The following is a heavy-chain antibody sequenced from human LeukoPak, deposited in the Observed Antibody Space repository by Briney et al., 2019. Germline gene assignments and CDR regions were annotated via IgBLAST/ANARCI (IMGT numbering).Heavy chain of an antibody. Sequence: SETLSLTCTVSGGSISSYYWSWIRQPAGKGLEWIGRIYTSGSTNYNPSLKSRVTMSVDTSKNQFSLKLSSVTAADTAVYYCARLLGMGATTGFWFDPWGQGTLVTVSS. J-gene: IGHJ5*02. CDR2: IYTSGST. V-gene: IGHV4-4*07. D-gene: IGHD1-26*01. CDR3: ARLLGMGATTGFWFDP. CDR1: GGSISSYY.